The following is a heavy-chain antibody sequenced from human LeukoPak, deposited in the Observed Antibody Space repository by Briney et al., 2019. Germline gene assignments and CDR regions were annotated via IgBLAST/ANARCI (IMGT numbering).Heavy chain of an antibody. Sequence: PSETLSLTCTVSGGSISSYYWSWIRQPAGKGLEWIGRIYTSGSTNNNPSLKSRVTISVDTSKNQFSLKLSSVTAADTAVYYCARLRGDSSSWYRRDTFDPWGQGTLVTVSS. D-gene: IGHD6-13*01. CDR3: ARLRGDSSSWYRRDTFDP. CDR2: IYTSGST. CDR1: GGSISSYY. V-gene: IGHV4-4*07. J-gene: IGHJ5*02.